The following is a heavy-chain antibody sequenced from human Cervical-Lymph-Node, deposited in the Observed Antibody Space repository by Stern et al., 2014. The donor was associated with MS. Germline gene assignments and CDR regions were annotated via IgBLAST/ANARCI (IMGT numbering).Heavy chain of an antibody. J-gene: IGHJ4*02. CDR2: ISSSSSYI. Sequence: EVQLVESGGGLVKPGGSLRLSCAASGFTFSSYSMNWVRQAPGQGLEWGSSISSSSSYIYYADSVKGRFTISRDNAKNSLYLQMNSLRAEDTAVYYCARPGFPGRAAGGFDYWGQGTLVTVSS. CDR3: ARPGFPGRAAGGFDY. CDR1: GFTFSSYS. V-gene: IGHV3-21*01. D-gene: IGHD6-13*01.